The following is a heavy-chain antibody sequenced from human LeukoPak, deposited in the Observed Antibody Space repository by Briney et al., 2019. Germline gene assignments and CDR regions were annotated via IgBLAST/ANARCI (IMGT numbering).Heavy chain of an antibody. J-gene: IGHJ4*02. CDR2: INPGDSDT. Sequence: GESLKISCKGSGYSFTSYWIGWVRQMPGKGLEWMGVINPGDSDTRYSPSFQGQVTISANKSISTAYLQWSSLEASDTAIYYCATYDTIGYIDYWGQGTLVTVSS. V-gene: IGHV5-51*01. CDR3: ATYDTIGYIDY. D-gene: IGHD2-8*01. CDR1: GYSFTSYW.